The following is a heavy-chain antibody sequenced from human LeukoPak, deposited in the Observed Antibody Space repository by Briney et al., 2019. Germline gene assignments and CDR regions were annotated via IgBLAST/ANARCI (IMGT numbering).Heavy chain of an antibody. Sequence: KTGGSLRLSCAASGFTFSDYYMSWIRQAPGKGLEWVSHISSSGSTIYYADSVKGRFTISRDNAKNSLYLQMNSLRADDTAVYYCAKDRLASGSAPRFDLWGQGTLVIVSS. V-gene: IGHV3-11*01. D-gene: IGHD3-10*01. CDR3: AKDRLASGSAPRFDL. J-gene: IGHJ5*02. CDR1: GFTFSDYY. CDR2: ISSSGSTI.